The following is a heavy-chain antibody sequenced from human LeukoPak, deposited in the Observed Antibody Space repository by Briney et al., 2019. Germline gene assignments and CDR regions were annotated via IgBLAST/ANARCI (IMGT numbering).Heavy chain of an antibody. CDR2: IYYSGST. CDR1: GGSISSYY. Sequence: SETLSLTCTVSGGSISSYYWSWIRQPPGKGLEWIGYIYYSGSTNYNPSLKSRVTISVDTSKNQFSPKLSSVTAADTAVYYCARHGNYYDSSELDYWGQGTLVTVSS. D-gene: IGHD3-22*01. V-gene: IGHV4-59*08. J-gene: IGHJ4*02. CDR3: ARHGNYYDSSELDY.